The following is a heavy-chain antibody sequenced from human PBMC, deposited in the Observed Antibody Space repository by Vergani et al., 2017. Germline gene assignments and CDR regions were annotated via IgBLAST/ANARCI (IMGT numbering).Heavy chain of an antibody. V-gene: IGHV3-7*03. CDR1: GFTFSSYW. D-gene: IGHD1-26*01. CDR3: ARKGWELLRGGVYXFDY. Sequence: EVQLVESGGGLVQPGGSLSLSCAASGFTFSSYWMSWVRQAPGKGLEWVANIKQDGSEKYYVDSVKGRFTISRDNAKNSLYLQMNSLRAEDTAVYYCARKGWELLRGGVYXFDYWGQGTLVTVSS. J-gene: IGHJ4*02. CDR2: IKQDGSEK.